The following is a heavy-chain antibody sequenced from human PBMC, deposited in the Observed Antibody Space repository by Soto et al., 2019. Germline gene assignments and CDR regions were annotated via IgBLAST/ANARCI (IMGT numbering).Heavy chain of an antibody. CDR1: GGSINNHY. D-gene: IGHD3-10*01. CDR3: ARGEINYGSGSYYNRYYYYYYMDV. V-gene: IGHV4-59*11. CDR2: IYHSGST. Sequence: SETLSLTCTVSGGSINNHYWSWIRQPPGKGLEWIGYIYHSGSTNYNPSLKSRVTISVDTSKNQFSLKLSSVTAADTAVYYCARGEINYGSGSYYNRYYYYYYMDVWGKGTTVTVSS. J-gene: IGHJ6*03.